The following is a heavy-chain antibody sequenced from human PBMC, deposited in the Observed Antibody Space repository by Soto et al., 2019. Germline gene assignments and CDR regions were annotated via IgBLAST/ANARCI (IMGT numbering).Heavy chain of an antibody. J-gene: IGHJ4*02. CDR1: GFSFSNNR. V-gene: IGHV3-74*01. Sequence: EVQLVESGGGLVQPGGSLRLSCAASGFSFSNNRIHWVRQAPGKGLVWVSRINNEERTTGYADSVKGRFTISRDNARNTENLQMNSQSAEVKDVYYCTRDPGCGGHDWRFDSWGQGTLVTASS. CDR3: TRDPGCGGHDWRFDS. CDR2: INNEERTT. D-gene: IGHD2-21*01.